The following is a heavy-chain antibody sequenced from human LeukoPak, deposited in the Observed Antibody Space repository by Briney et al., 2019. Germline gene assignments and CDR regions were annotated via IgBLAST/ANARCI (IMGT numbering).Heavy chain of an antibody. Sequence: PSETLSLTCIVTGGSITNYYWSWIRQPPGKGLEWIGYIYYSGSTDYNSSLKSRVTISVDMSKNQFSLNLSSVTAADTAVYYCARDVYYYDSSHSRAFDIWGQGTMVTVSS. J-gene: IGHJ3*02. V-gene: IGHV4-59*01. CDR2: IYYSGST. D-gene: IGHD3-22*01. CDR1: GGSITNYY. CDR3: ARDVYYYDSSHSRAFDI.